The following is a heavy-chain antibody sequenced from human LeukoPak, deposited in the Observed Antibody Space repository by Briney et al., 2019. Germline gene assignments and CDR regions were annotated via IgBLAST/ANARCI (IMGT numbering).Heavy chain of an antibody. CDR3: ARDLSSYGMDV. Sequence: GGSLRLSCAASGFSFSSYSMHWVRQAPGKGLEWVAVMSYDGSIIYYADSVKGRFTISRDNSKNTLYLQMNSLRAGDTAVYYCARDLSSYGMDVWGQGTTVTVSS. CDR2: MSYDGSII. J-gene: IGHJ6*02. V-gene: IGHV3-30-3*01. CDR1: GFSFSSYS.